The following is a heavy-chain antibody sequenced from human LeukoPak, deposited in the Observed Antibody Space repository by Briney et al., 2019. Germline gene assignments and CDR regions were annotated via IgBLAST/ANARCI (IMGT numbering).Heavy chain of an antibody. V-gene: IGHV3-64*01. Sequence: HPGGSLRLSCAASGFTFSSYGMHWVRQAPGKGLEYVSAISPSGDSTYYTNSVKGRFTISRDNSKNTLFLQMGSLTAEDMAVYYCARGLYYGSGQYYFDYWGQGTLVTVSS. D-gene: IGHD3-10*01. CDR2: ISPSGDST. CDR3: ARGLYYGSGQYYFDY. J-gene: IGHJ4*02. CDR1: GFTFSSYG.